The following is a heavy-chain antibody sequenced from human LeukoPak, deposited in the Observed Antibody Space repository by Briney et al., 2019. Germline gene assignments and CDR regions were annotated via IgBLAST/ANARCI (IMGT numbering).Heavy chain of an antibody. CDR3: AKTRRAFIVVVPAAKQPIDY. D-gene: IGHD2-2*01. J-gene: IGHJ4*02. CDR2: ISGSGGST. V-gene: IGHV3-23*01. Sequence: GGSLRLSCAASGFTFSSYAMSWVRQAPGKGLEWVSAISGSGGSTYYAHSVKGRFTISRDNSKNTLYLQMNSLRAEDTAVYYCAKTRRAFIVVVPAAKQPIDYWGQGPLVTVSS. CDR1: GFTFSSYA.